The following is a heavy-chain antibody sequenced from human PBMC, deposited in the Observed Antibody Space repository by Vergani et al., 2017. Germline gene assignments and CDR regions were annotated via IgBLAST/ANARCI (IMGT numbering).Heavy chain of an antibody. D-gene: IGHD2-21*02. CDR1: GGTFSGSG. Sequence: QGQMGQSGTEVKQPGSSVKVSCTAPGGTFSGSGVNWVRQAPGQGLEWLGGIIPICGSATSPQKFQGSLTITADTSTSTAYMELTSLRAQYTAVYYGARDPRGYGGDPEDYYYGMDGWGQGTTVTVSS. J-gene: IGHJ6*02. CDR2: IIPICGSA. V-gene: IGHV1-69*14. CDR3: ARDPRGYGGDPEDYYYGMDG.